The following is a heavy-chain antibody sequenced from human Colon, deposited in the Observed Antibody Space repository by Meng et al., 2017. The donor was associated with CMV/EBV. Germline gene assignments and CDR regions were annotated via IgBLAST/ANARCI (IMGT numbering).Heavy chain of an antibody. J-gene: IGHJ4*02. CDR1: GFTFTNAW. Sequence: GGSLRLSCAASGFTFTNAWMNWVRQAPGKGLEWVGRIKTKTGGGTTDYAAPVKGRFPISRDNSKNTLFLQMNSLKTEDTAVYYCAREGDDSSGYYFDYWGQGTLVTVSS. CDR3: AREGDDSSGYYFDY. D-gene: IGHD3-22*01. V-gene: IGHV3-15*01. CDR2: IKTKTGGGTT.